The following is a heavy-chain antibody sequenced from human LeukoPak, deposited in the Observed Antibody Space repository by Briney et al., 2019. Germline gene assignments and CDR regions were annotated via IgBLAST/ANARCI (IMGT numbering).Heavy chain of an antibody. CDR1: GGSISTSNYY. D-gene: IGHD6-6*01. CDR2: IFYSGST. CDR3: ARDLSIAAPFDY. V-gene: IGHV4-39*07. J-gene: IGHJ4*02. Sequence: PSETLSLTCTVSGGSISTSNYYWGWIRQPPGKGLEWIGNIFYSGSTYYSPSLKSRVTISLDTSRNQFSLKLSSVTAADTAVYYCARDLSIAAPFDYWGQGTLVTVSS.